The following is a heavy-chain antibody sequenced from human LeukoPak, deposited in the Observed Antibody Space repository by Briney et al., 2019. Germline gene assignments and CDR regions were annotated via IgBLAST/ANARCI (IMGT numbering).Heavy chain of an antibody. D-gene: IGHD3-3*01. Sequence: ASVKVSCKASGYTFTGYFMHWVRLAPGQGLEWMGWINPNSGGTNYAQKFQGRVTMTRDTSISTAYMELSRLRSDDTAVYYCARNAKIRFLERFAWFDPWGQGTLVTVSS. CDR3: ARNAKIRFLERFAWFDP. J-gene: IGHJ5*02. CDR1: GYTFTGYF. CDR2: INPNSGGT. V-gene: IGHV1-2*02.